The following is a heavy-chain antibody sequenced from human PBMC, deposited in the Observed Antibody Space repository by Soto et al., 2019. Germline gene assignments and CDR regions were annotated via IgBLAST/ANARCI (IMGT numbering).Heavy chain of an antibody. Sequence: SETLSLTCAVYGGSFSGYYWSWIRQPPGKGLEWIGEINHSGSTNYNPSLKSRVTISVDTSKNQFSLKLSSVTAADTAVYYCARGLSIAAAGTVSRDYFDYCGQGTLVTVSS. V-gene: IGHV4-34*01. CDR3: ARGLSIAAAGTVSRDYFDY. J-gene: IGHJ4*02. CDR1: GGSFSGYY. D-gene: IGHD6-13*01. CDR2: INHSGST.